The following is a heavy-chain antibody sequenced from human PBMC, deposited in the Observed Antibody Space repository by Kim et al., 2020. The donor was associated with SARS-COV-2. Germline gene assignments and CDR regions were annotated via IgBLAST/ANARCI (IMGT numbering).Heavy chain of an antibody. V-gene: IGHV3-30-3*01. J-gene: IGHJ6*02. Sequence: GGSLILSCAASGFTFSSYAMHWVRQAPGKGLEWVAVISYDGSNKYYAYSVKGRFTISRDNSKNTLYLQMNSLRAEDTAVYYCARDKSRWGTSSQYYGMDVWGQGTTVTVSS. D-gene: IGHD7-27*01. CDR1: GFTFSSYA. CDR2: ISYDGSNK. CDR3: ARDKSRWGTSSQYYGMDV.